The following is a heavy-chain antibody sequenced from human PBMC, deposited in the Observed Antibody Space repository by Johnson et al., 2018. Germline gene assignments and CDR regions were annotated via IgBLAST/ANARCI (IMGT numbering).Heavy chain of an antibody. CDR3: AKAEVVRGVFDV. J-gene: IGHJ3*01. CDR2: ISWNGASR. V-gene: IGHV3-9*01. Sequence: EVQLVESGGDLVQPGRSLRLSCAASGFTFDDYAMHWVRQVPGKGLEWVSGISWNGASRGYADSVKGRFTISRDNAKNSLLLQMNSLRPEDTAFYYCAKAEVVRGVFDVWGQGTMVTVSS. CDR1: GFTFDDYA. D-gene: IGHD2-15*01.